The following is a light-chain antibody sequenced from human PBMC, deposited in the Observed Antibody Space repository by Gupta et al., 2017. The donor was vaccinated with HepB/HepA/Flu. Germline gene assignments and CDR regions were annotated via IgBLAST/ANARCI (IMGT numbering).Light chain of an antibody. J-gene: IGKJ4*01. V-gene: IGKV3-15*01. CDR1: QSVSSN. CDR3: QQYNNWPPGVT. Sequence: EIVMTQSPATLSVSPGERATLSCRASQSVSSNLAWYQQTPGQAPRLLIYGASTGATGIPARFSGSGSGTEFTLTISSLQSEDFAVYYCQQYNNWPPGVTFGGGTKVEIK. CDR2: GAS.